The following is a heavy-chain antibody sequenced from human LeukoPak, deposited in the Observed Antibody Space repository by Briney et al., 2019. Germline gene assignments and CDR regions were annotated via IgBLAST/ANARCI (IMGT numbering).Heavy chain of an antibody. CDR2: ISTSNGDT. V-gene: IGHV1-18*01. J-gene: IGHJ4*02. Sequence: ASVEVSCQASGYTFTNYGINWVRQAPGQGLEWMGWISTSNGDTTYTQKFQGRVIMTTDTSTNTAYMEVRSLRSDDTAIYYCAREGLGELTLDYWGQGTLVIVST. CDR1: GYTFTNYG. D-gene: IGHD3-16*01. CDR3: AREGLGELTLDY.